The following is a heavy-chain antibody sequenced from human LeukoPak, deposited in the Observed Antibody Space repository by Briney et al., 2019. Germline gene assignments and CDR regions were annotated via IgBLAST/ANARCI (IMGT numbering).Heavy chain of an antibody. CDR2: IKQDGSEK. Sequence: GGSLRLSCAASGFTFSSYWMSWVRQAPGKGLEWVANIKQDGSEKYYVDSVKGRFTISRDNAKNSLYLQMNSLRAEDTAVYYCARYSSSWPFGVFDIWGQGTMVTVSS. CDR1: GFTFSSYW. CDR3: ARYSSSWPFGVFDI. J-gene: IGHJ3*02. D-gene: IGHD6-13*01. V-gene: IGHV3-7*01.